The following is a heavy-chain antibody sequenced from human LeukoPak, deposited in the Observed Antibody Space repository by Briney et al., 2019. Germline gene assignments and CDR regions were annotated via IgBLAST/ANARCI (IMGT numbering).Heavy chain of an antibody. CDR1: GGSISSYY. Sequence: SETLSLTCTVSGGSISSYYWSWIRQPPGKGLEWIGYIYYSGSTNYNPSLKSRVTISVDTSKNQFSLKLSSVTAADTAVYYCARTVGDWAVAGIDYWGQGTLVTVS. D-gene: IGHD6-19*01. CDR3: ARTVGDWAVAGIDY. CDR2: IYYSGST. V-gene: IGHV4-59*01. J-gene: IGHJ4*02.